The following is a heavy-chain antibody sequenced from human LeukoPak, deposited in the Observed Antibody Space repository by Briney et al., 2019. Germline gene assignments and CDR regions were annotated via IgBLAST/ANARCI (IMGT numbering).Heavy chain of an antibody. V-gene: IGHV4-4*07. J-gene: IGHJ4*02. CDR3: AKDRLGAMMYFDF. CDR1: GGSISSYY. Sequence: SETLSLTCTVSGGSISSYYWSWIRQPAGKGLEWIGRIYTSGSTNYNPSLKRRVTISVDTSKNQFSLKLSSVTAADTAVYYCAKDRLGAMMYFDFWGQGTLVTVSS. CDR2: IYTSGST. D-gene: IGHD1-26*01.